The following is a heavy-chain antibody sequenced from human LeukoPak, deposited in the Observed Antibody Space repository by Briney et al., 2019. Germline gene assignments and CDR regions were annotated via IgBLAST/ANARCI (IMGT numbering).Heavy chain of an antibody. D-gene: IGHD4-17*01. V-gene: IGHV4-34*01. CDR2: INHSGST. Sequence: SETLSLTCAVYGGSFSGYYWSWIRQPPGKGLEWIGEINHSGSTNYNPSLKSRVTISVDTSKNQFSLKLSSVTAADTAMYYCAREPTVTTGLGRKYYYGMDVWGQGTTVTVSS. CDR1: GGSFSGYY. CDR3: AREPTVTTGLGRKYYYGMDV. J-gene: IGHJ6*02.